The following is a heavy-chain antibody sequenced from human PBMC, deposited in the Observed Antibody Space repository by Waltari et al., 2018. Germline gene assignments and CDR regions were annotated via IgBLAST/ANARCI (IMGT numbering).Heavy chain of an antibody. J-gene: IGHJ4*02. CDR3: AKGDYVGEYGEYFFDY. CDR2: MSSSGSTT. V-gene: IGHV3-23*01. Sequence: EVELLAAGGGWVQPGGSLRLPCAAFGLAFRRCAMSRVPQTPWEGLGEGSCMSSSGSTTQYSDSLRGRLTSSRDNSNIVLYLQMTTLRAEDTALYYCAKGDYVGEYGEYFFDYWGQGALVTVSS. CDR1: GLAFRRCA. D-gene: IGHD3-16*01.